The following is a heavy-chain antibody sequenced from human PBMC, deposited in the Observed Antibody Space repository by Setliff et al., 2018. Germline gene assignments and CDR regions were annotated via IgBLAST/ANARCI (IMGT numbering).Heavy chain of an antibody. CDR3: ARDRVSGWYITHDH. CDR1: GYTFTGYY. D-gene: IGHD6-19*01. CDR2: INPNSGDT. V-gene: IGHV1-2*02. J-gene: IGHJ4*02. Sequence: AASVKVSCKASGYTFTGYYLHWVRQAPGQGLEWMGWINPNSGDTSYAQKFQGGVTLTRDTSISTAYMELSSLRSDDTAVYYCARDRVSGWYITHDHWGQGTLVTVSS.